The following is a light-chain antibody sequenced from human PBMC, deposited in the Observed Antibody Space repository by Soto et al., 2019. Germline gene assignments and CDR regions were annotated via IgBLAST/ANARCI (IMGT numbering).Light chain of an antibody. CDR3: MQGTHSPIN. Sequence: DVVMTQSPLPLRVTLGQPASTACRSRPSLVYSDGNTSLNWFQQRTGRSPRRLIYKVSNRDSGVPARFRGSGSGTDFALKISRVEAEDVAVYYCMQGTHSPINFGQGTRLEI. CDR1: PSLVYSDGNTS. V-gene: IGKV2-30*01. J-gene: IGKJ5*01. CDR2: KVS.